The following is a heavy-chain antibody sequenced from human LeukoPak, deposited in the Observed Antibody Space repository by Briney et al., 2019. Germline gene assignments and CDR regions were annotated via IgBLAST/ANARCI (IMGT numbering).Heavy chain of an antibody. CDR2: ISSNGGSR. D-gene: IGHD6-13*01. V-gene: IGHV3-64*01. CDR1: GFTFSSYA. Sequence: GGSLRLSCAASGFTFSSYAMHWVRQAPGKGLEYVSAISSNGGSRYYANSVKGRFTISRDNSKSTLFLQMSSLAAEDTAVYYCVGELLTAAGTIGAFDIWGRGTMVTVSS. CDR3: VGELLTAAGTIGAFDI. J-gene: IGHJ3*02.